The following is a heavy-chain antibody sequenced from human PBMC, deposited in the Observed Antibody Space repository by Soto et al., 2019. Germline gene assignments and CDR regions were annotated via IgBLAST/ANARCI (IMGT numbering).Heavy chain of an antibody. CDR3: ARHCSNGVCYDY. CDR2: IYYSGST. J-gene: IGHJ4*02. Sequence: SETLSLTCTVSGGSISTSMYYWGWIRQPPGKGLEWIGSIYYSGSTYYNPSLKCRVTISVDTSKTQFSLKLSSVTAADTAVYYCARHCSNGVCYDYWGQGTLVTVSS. D-gene: IGHD2-8*01. V-gene: IGHV4-39*01. CDR1: GGSISTSMYY.